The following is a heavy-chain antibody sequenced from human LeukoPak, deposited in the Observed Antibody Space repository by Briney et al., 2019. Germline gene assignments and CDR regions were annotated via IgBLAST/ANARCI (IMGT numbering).Heavy chain of an antibody. CDR3: TTHELKDAFDI. CDR2: ISSSSSTV. CDR1: GFTFSSYS. V-gene: IGHV3-48*01. Sequence: GGSLRLSCAASGFTFSSYSMNWVRQAPGKGLECVSYISSSSSTVYYADSVKGRFTISRDNAKNSLYLQMNSLRAEDTAVYYCTTHELKDAFDIWGQGTMVTVSS. J-gene: IGHJ3*02. D-gene: IGHD3-10*01.